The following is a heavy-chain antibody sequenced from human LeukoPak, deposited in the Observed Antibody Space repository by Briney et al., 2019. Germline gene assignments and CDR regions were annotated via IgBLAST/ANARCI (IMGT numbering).Heavy chain of an antibody. Sequence: GGSLRLSCAASGFTFSSYAMSWVRRAPGKGLEWVSAISGSGGSTYYADSVKGRFTISRDNSKNTLYPQMNSLRAEDTAVYYCAPLGVTTWLDYWGQGTLVTVSS. D-gene: IGHD4-17*01. CDR2: ISGSGGST. J-gene: IGHJ4*02. CDR3: APLGVTTWLDY. CDR1: GFTFSSYA. V-gene: IGHV3-23*01.